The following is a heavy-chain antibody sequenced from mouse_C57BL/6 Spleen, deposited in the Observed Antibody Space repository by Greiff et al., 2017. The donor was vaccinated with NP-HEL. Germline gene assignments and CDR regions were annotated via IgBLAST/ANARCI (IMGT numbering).Heavy chain of an antibody. V-gene: IGHV1-80*01. D-gene: IGHD2-5*01. CDR2: IYPGDGDT. J-gene: IGHJ3*01. CDR1: GYAFSSYW. Sequence: QVQLKESGAELVKPGASVKISCKASGYAFSSYWMNWVKQRPGKGLEWIGQIYPGDGDTNYNGKFEGKATLTADKSSSTAYMQLSSLTSEDSAVYFCARRYSNYVLAWFAYWGQGTLVTVSA. CDR3: ARRYSNYVLAWFAY.